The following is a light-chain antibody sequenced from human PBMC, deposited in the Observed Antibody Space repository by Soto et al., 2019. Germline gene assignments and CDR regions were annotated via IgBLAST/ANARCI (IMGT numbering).Light chain of an antibody. CDR1: QSISSW. CDR2: DAS. J-gene: IGKJ1*01. CDR3: QQYNTYPT. V-gene: IGKV1-5*01. Sequence: DSQMTQSHSTLSGAVGDRVTIPCRASQSISSWLAWYQQKPGKAPKLLIYDASSLESGVPSRFSGRGSGTEFTLTISSLQPDDFATYYCQQYNTYPTFGQGTKVDI.